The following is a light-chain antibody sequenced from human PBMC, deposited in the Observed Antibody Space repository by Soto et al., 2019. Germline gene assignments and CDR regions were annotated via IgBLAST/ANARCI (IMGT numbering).Light chain of an antibody. CDR1: SSDVGGYSY. CDR2: EVS. V-gene: IGLV2-14*01. J-gene: IGLJ2*01. CDR3: SSFSSITREV. Sequence: QSVLTQPASVSGSPGQAITISCTGTSSDVGGYSYVSWYQQHPGKTPKLMIYEVSNRPSGVSHRFSGSKSGNTASLSSSGFQTEDEADYYCSSFSSITREVFGGGTKLTVL.